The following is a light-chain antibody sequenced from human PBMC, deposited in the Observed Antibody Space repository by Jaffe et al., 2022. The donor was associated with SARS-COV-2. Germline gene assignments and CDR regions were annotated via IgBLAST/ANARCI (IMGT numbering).Light chain of an antibody. Sequence: QSVLTQPPSASGTPGQRVTISCSGSSSNFGSKTVNWYQQLPGTAPKLLIYSNNQRPSGVPDRFSGSKSGTSASLAISGLQSEDEADYYCAAWDDSLNGRVFGGGTKLTVL. V-gene: IGLV1-44*01. CDR2: SNN. CDR1: SSNFGSKT. CDR3: AAWDDSLNGRV. J-gene: IGLJ3*02.